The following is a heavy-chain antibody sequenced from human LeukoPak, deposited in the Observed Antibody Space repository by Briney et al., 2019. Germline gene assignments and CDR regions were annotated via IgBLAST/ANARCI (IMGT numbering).Heavy chain of an antibody. CDR2: FHPNSGDT. J-gene: IGHJ4*02. CDR3: ARLYTGVAGTVDS. Sequence: ASVKVSCKASGYTFTDYYMHWVRQAPGQGLEILGWFHPNSGDTNYAQKFQGRVTMTRDTSISTAYLELSSLASDDTAIYYCARLYTGVAGTVDSWGQGTLVTVSS. D-gene: IGHD6-19*01. CDR1: GYTFTDYY. V-gene: IGHV1-2*02.